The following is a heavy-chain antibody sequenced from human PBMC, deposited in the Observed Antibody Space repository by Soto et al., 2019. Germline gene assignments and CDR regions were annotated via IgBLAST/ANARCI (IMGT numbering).Heavy chain of an antibody. J-gene: IGHJ3*01. Sequence: QVLLQEPGPGQVRPSETLSFTCIVSGGSVGSGAYYWSWIRQPPGSALEWIGYIQYSGDTNYNSSVKSRVTMSVDRARNRFSLKLTSVTAADTAFYYCARHDYADRTFDLWGQGTKVTVSS. V-gene: IGHV4-61*08. CDR1: GGSVGSGAYY. D-gene: IGHD5-12*01. CDR2: IQYSGDT. CDR3: ARHDYADRTFDL.